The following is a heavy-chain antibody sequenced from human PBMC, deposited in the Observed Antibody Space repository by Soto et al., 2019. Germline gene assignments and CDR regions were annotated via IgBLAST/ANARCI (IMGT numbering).Heavy chain of an antibody. V-gene: IGHV3-30*18. CDR2: TSFDGSSG. CDR1: GFTFSSSV. Sequence: QVQLVESGGGVVQPGRSLRLSCAASGFTFSSSVMHWVRQAPGKGLEWVAVTSFDGSSGYYADSVRGRFTISRDNSNNTLYLQMNSLRAEDTAVYYCAKSPPAVAGYFDYWGQGTLVTVSP. D-gene: IGHD6-19*01. J-gene: IGHJ4*02. CDR3: AKSPPAVAGYFDY.